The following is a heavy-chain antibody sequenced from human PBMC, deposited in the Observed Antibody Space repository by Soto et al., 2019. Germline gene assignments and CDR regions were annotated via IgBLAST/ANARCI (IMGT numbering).Heavy chain of an antibody. J-gene: IGHJ6*02. Sequence: GGSLRLSCAASGFTFSSYAMSWVRQAPGKGLEWVSTVSGGGGSTYYADSVKGRFTISRDNSKNTLYLLVDSLRAEDTAVYYCAKDSRPVGSPNYYYYGMDVWGQGTTVTVSS. CDR1: GFTFSSYA. CDR2: VSGGGGST. V-gene: IGHV3-23*01. D-gene: IGHD6-13*01. CDR3: AKDSRPVGSPNYYYYGMDV.